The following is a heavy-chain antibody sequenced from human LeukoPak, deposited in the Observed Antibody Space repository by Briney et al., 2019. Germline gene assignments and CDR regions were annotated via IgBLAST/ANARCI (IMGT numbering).Heavy chain of an antibody. V-gene: IGHV4-4*07. J-gene: IGHJ3*02. CDR2: IYTSGST. Sequence: PSETLSLTCTVSGGSISSYYWSWIRQPSGKGLEWNGRIYTSGSTNYNPSLKSRVTMSVDTSKNQFSLKLSSVTAADTAVYYCARDRYDTDAFDIWGQGTMVTVSS. D-gene: IGHD3-22*01. CDR3: ARDRYDTDAFDI. CDR1: GGSISSYY.